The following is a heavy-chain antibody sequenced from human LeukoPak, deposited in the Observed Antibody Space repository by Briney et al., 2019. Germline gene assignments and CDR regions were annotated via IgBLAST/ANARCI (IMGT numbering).Heavy chain of an antibody. Sequence: ASVTVSRKASGYTFTSYGINWVRQPPGQGLEWMGWISAYNGNTNYAQKLQGRVTMTTDTSTSTAYMELRSLRSEDTAVYYCARDDYLAKNTMIQGYWSQGTLVTVSS. V-gene: IGHV1-18*01. CDR2: ISAYNGNT. CDR3: ARDDYLAKNTMIQGY. D-gene: IGHD3-22*01. J-gene: IGHJ4*02. CDR1: GYTFTSYG.